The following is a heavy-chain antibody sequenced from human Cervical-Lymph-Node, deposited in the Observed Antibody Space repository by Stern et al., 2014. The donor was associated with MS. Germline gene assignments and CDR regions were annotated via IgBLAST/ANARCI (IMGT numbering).Heavy chain of an antibody. V-gene: IGHV3-33*01. Sequence: VQLVESGGGVVQPGRSLRLSCAASGFTFSSYGMHWVRQAPGKGLEWVAVIWYDGSNKYYADSVKGRFTISRDNSKNTLYLQMNSLRAEDTAVYYCARDGEGFRVLHYWGQGTLVTVSS. CDR3: ARDGEGFRVLHY. CDR1: GFTFSSYG. CDR2: IWYDGSNK. J-gene: IGHJ4*02. D-gene: IGHD2-15*01.